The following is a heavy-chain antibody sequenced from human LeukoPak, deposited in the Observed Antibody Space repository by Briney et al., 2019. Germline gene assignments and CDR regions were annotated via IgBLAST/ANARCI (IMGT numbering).Heavy chain of an antibody. D-gene: IGHD3-22*01. CDR1: GGSISSYY. Sequence: PSETLSLTCTVSGGSISSYYWSWIRQPPGKGLEWIGYIYYSGSTNYNPSLKSRVTISVDTSKNQFSLKLSSVTAADTAVYYCACDSSGYYTSAFDIWGQGTMVTVSS. CDR2: IYYSGST. V-gene: IGHV4-59*01. CDR3: ACDSSGYYTSAFDI. J-gene: IGHJ3*02.